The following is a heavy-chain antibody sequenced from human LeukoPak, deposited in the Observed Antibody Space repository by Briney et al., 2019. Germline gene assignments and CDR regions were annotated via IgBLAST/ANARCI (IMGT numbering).Heavy chain of an antibody. V-gene: IGHV3-30*04. Sequence: PGRSLRLSCAASGFTFSSYAMHWVRQAPGKGLEWVAVISYDGSNRYYADSVKGRFTISRDNSKNSLYLQMNSLRAEDTAVYYCARGRHYYGSGSFWFDPWGQGTLVTVSS. CDR2: ISYDGSNR. J-gene: IGHJ5*02. D-gene: IGHD3-10*01. CDR3: ARGRHYYGSGSFWFDP. CDR1: GFTFSSYA.